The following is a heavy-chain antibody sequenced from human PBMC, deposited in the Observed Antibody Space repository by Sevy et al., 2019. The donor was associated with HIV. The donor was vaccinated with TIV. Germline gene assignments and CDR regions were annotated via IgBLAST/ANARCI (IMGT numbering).Heavy chain of an antibody. CDR2: INSDGGSL. CDR3: ARGTRGTFDS. Sequence: GGSLRLSCAASGFTFSSSWMHWVRQVPGKGLVWVSRINSDGGSLSYADSVKGRFTISRDNAKKTLYLQMNSLRAEDTAMYFCARGTRGTFDSLGQGALVTVSS. CDR1: GFTFSSSW. V-gene: IGHV3-74*01. D-gene: IGHD1-1*01. J-gene: IGHJ4*02.